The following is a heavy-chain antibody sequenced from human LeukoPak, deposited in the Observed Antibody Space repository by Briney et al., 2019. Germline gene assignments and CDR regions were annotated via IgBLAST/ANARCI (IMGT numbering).Heavy chain of an antibody. CDR2: IIPIFGTA. CDR1: GGTFSSYA. D-gene: IGHD4-17*01. CDR3: ARVLDYGDYVEGAFDI. J-gene: IGHJ3*02. V-gene: IGHV1-69*13. Sequence: SVKVSCKASGGTFSSYAISWVRQAPGQGLEWMGGIIPIFGTANHAQKFQGRVTITADESTSTAYMELSSLRSEDTAVYYCARVLDYGDYVEGAFDIWGQGTMVTVSS.